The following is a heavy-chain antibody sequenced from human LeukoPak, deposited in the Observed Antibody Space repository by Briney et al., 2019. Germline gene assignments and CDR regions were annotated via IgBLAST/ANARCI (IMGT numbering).Heavy chain of an antibody. J-gene: IGHJ4*02. CDR2: ISYDGSNK. CDR3: ARDHIVATIALDY. Sequence: LEXXXVISYDGSNKYYADSVKGRFTISRDNSKNTLYLQMNSLRAEDTAVYYCARDHIVATIALDYWGQGTLVTVSS. V-gene: IGHV3-30*04. D-gene: IGHD5-12*01.